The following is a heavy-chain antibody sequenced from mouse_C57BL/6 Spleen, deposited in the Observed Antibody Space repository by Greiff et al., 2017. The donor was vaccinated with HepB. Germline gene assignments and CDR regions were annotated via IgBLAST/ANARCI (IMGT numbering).Heavy chain of an antibody. CDR1: GFTFSSYA. V-gene: IGHV5-9-1*02. Sequence: EVQLVESGEGLVKPGGSLKLSCAASGFTFSSYAMSWVRQTPEKRLEWVAYISSGGDYIYYADTVKGRFTISRDNARNTLYLQMSSLKSEDTAMYYCTRVGGDYVPFAYWGQGTLVTVSA. J-gene: IGHJ3*01. CDR2: ISSGGDYI. CDR3: TRVGGDYVPFAY. D-gene: IGHD2-4*01.